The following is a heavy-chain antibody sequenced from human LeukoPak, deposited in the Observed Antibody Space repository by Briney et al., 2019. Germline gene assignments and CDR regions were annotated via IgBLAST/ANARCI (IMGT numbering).Heavy chain of an antibody. Sequence: SQTLSLTCTVSGGSISSGGYYWSWIRQHPGKGLEWNGYIYYSGSTYYNPSLKSRVTISVDTSKNQFSLKLSSVTAADTAVYYCARDGGIMVRGVLRSWGQGTLVTVSS. J-gene: IGHJ5*02. V-gene: IGHV4-31*03. CDR1: GGSISSGGYY. D-gene: IGHD3-10*01. CDR3: ARDGGIMVRGVLRS. CDR2: IYYSGST.